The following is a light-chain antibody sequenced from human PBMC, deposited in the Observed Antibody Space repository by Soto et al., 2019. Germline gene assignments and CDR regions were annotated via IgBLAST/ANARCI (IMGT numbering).Light chain of an antibody. CDR3: QQRSNWLYT. J-gene: IGKJ2*01. Sequence: EIVLTQSPATLSLSPGERATLSCRASQSVSSYLAWYQQKPGQAPRLLIYDASNRATGIPARFSGSGSETDFTLTISSLGPEDFAVYYCQQRSNWLYTFGQGTKLEIK. CDR1: QSVSSY. CDR2: DAS. V-gene: IGKV3-11*01.